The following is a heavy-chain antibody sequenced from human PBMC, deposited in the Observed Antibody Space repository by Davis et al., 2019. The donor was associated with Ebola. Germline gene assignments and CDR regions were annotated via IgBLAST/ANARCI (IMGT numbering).Heavy chain of an antibody. V-gene: IGHV3-7*03. Sequence: GESLKISCGVSGFSISSYWMSWVRQAPGKGLEWVANIKQDGSEKYYVDSVKGRFTISRDNSKNTLYLQINSLRAEDTAVYYCARGYYDSTGNRYFDFWGRGTLVTVSS. CDR1: GFSISSYW. J-gene: IGHJ2*01. D-gene: IGHD3-22*01. CDR2: IKQDGSEK. CDR3: ARGYYDSTGNRYFDF.